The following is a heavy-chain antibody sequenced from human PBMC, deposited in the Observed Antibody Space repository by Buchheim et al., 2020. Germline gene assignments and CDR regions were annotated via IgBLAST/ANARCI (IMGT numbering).Heavy chain of an antibody. V-gene: IGHV4-39*01. CDR3: ARTSYDFWSGYPFDY. CDR2: IYYSGST. CDR1: GGSISSSSYY. Sequence: QLQLQESGPGLVKPSETLSLTCTVSGGSISSSSYYWGWIRQPPGKGLEWIGSIYYSGSTYYNPSLKSRVNISVNTSKNQLSLKLSSVTAADTAVYYCARTSYDFWSGYPFDYWGQGTL. J-gene: IGHJ4*02. D-gene: IGHD3-3*01.